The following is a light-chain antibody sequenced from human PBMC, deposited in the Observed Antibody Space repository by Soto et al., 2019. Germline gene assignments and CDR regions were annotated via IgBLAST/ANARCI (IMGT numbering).Light chain of an antibody. V-gene: IGLV2-8*01. CDR3: SSFAGSNNYLL. J-gene: IGLJ2*01. CDR1: SSDVGAYNY. CDR2: EVV. Sequence: QSALTQPLSASGSPGQSATISCTGTSSDVGAYNYVSWYQQHPGQAPKLLIYEVVKRPSGVPDRFSGSKSGNTASLTVSGLQAEDEADYYCSSFAGSNNYLLFGGGTKVTVL.